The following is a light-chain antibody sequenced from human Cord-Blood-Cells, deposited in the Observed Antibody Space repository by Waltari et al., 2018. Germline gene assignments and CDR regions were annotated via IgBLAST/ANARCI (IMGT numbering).Light chain of an antibody. Sequence: DIQMDQSTSSLSASLGDRVTITCRASQSISSYLNWYQQKPGKAPKLLIYAASSLQSGVPSRFSDSGSGTDFTLTISSLQPEDFATYYCQQSYSTPYSFGQGTKLEIK. V-gene: IGKV1-39*01. J-gene: IGKJ2*03. CDR3: QQSYSTPYS. CDR1: QSISSY. CDR2: AAS.